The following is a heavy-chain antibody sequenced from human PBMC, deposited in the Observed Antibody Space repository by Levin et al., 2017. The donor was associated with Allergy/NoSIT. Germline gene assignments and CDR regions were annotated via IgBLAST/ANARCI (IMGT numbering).Heavy chain of an antibody. Sequence: SETLSLTCTVSGGSISSYYWSWIRQPPGKGLDWIGYIYYSGSTNYNPSLKSRVTISVDTSKNQFSLKLRSVTAADTAVYYCARRRDYFEYWGQGTLVTVSS. V-gene: IGHV4-59*08. CDR3: ARRRDYFEY. J-gene: IGHJ4*02. CDR1: GGSISSYY. CDR2: IYYSGST.